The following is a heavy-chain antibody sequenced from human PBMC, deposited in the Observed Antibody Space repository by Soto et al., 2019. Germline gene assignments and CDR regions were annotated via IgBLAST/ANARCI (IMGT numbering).Heavy chain of an antibody. CDR3: ARQPLSHYYDSSGYNRFDP. D-gene: IGHD3-22*01. V-gene: IGHV1-18*01. Sequence: ASVKVSCKASGYTFTSYGLRWVRQAPGQGLECMGWISAYNGKTNYAQKLQGRVTMTTDTYTSTAYMELRSLRSDDTAVYYCARQPLSHYYDSSGYNRFDPSAQGTLVIVSS. CDR1: GYTFTSYG. J-gene: IGHJ5*02. CDR2: ISAYNGKT.